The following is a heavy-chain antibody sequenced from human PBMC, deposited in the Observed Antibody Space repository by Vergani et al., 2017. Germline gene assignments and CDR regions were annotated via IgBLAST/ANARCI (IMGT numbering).Heavy chain of an antibody. Sequence: QVTLKESGPALVKPTQTLTLTCTFSGFSLSTSGMRVSWIRQPPGKALEWLARIDWDDDKFYSTSLKSRLTISKDTSKSQVVLTMTNMDPVDTATYYCARIDITMVRGVISYYFDYWGQGTLVTVSS. D-gene: IGHD3-10*01. CDR2: IDWDDDK. V-gene: IGHV2-70*04. CDR3: ARIDITMVRGVISYYFDY. J-gene: IGHJ4*02. CDR1: GFSLSTSGMR.